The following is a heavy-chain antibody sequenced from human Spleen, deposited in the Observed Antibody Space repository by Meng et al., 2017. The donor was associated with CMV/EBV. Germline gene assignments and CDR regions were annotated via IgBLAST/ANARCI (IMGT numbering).Heavy chain of an antibody. CDR1: GGSINSGDYY. J-gene: IGHJ4*02. V-gene: IGHV4-30-4*01. CDR2: IYNSGST. CDR3: ARERRSHQVGVSVY. Sequence: GQLQEAGPGLVTPSHTLAPPCQACGGSINSGDYYWSWIRQPPGKGLEWIGYIYNSGSTYYNPSLKSRVTISVDTSTNQFSLKLRFVTAADTAVYYCARERRSHQVGVSVYWGQGTLVTVSS. D-gene: IGHD2-21*01.